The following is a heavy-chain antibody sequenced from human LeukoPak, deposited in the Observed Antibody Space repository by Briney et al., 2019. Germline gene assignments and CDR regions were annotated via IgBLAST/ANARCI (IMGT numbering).Heavy chain of an antibody. CDR2: IRSKEYGGTI. D-gene: IGHD4-17*01. V-gene: IGHV3-49*03. CDR3: ARDDGDFGGFDY. Sequence: PGRSLRLSCTASEFPFVDYAMSWFRQAPGKGLEWVGFIRSKEYGGTIEYAASVKGRFTISRDDARGIAFLQMNSLRAEDTAVYYCARDDGDFGGFDYWGQGTLVTVSS. CDR1: EFPFVDYA. J-gene: IGHJ4*02.